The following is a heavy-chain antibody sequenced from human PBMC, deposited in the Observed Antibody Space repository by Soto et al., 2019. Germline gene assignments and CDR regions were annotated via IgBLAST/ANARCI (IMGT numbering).Heavy chain of an antibody. J-gene: IGHJ2*01. CDR3: ARDLDGDIDWLFDL. CDR2: IGPHGIDS. V-gene: IGHV3-74*03. CDR1: GFTFSRYW. Sequence: EGQLVESGGGLVQPGGSLRLSCAASGFTFSRYWMYWVRQVPGKGLVWISRIGPHGIDSTYADSVKGRFTISRDNAENTLSLQMNSLRSDDTAVYYCARDLDGDIDWLFDLWGRGTLVTVSS. D-gene: IGHD4-17*01.